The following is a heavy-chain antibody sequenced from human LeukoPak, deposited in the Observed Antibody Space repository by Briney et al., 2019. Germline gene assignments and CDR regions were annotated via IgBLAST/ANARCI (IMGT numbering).Heavy chain of an antibody. J-gene: IGHJ4*02. CDR3: ARDGGSGNPVFVHDY. CDR1: GFTFSSYS. CDR2: ISSSSSYI. D-gene: IGHD3-16*01. V-gene: IGHV3-21*01. Sequence: PGGSLRLSCAASGFTFSSYSMNWVRQAPGKGLEWVSSISSSSSYIYYADSVKGRLTISRDNAKNSLYLQMSSLRAEDTAVYYCARDGGSGNPVFVHDYWGQGTLVTVSS.